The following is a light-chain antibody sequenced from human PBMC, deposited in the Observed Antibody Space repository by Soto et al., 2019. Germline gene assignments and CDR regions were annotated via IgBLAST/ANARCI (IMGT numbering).Light chain of an antibody. J-gene: IGKJ1*01. Sequence: DIQMTQSPPTLSASVGDRVTITCRASQSIRHYLAWYQQMPGKAPKLLIYGASTLQSGLPSRFSGSGSGTEFPLTISSLQPYDFGTYFCQHHNRYSQTFGQGTKVEIK. CDR1: QSIRHY. V-gene: IGKV1-5*01. CDR3: QHHNRYSQT. CDR2: GAS.